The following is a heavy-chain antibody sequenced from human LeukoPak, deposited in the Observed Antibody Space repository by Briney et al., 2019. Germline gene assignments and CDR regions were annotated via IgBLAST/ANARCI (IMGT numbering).Heavy chain of an antibody. V-gene: IGHV5-51*01. Sequence: RGESLKISCKGSGYSFTSYWIGWVRQMPGKGLEWMGIIYPGDSDTRYSPSFQGQVTISADKSISTAYLQWSSLKASDTAMYYCARLFSRDIVVVPAAMDLDYWGQGTLVTVSS. J-gene: IGHJ4*02. CDR2: IYPGDSDT. CDR1: GYSFTSYW. CDR3: ARLFSRDIVVVPAAMDLDY. D-gene: IGHD2-2*01.